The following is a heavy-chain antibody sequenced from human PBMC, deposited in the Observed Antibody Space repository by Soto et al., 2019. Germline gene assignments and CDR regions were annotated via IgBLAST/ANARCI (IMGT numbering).Heavy chain of an antibody. CDR2: ISWDGGST. Sequence: DVQLVESGGVVVQPGGSLRLSCAASGFTFDDYTMHWVRQAPGKGLEWVSLISWDGGSTYYADSVKGRFTISRDNSKNSLYLQMNSLRTEDTALYYCAKDIGYCSGGSCLNYGMDVWGQGTTVTVSS. CDR1: GFTFDDYT. J-gene: IGHJ6*02. D-gene: IGHD2-15*01. CDR3: AKDIGYCSGGSCLNYGMDV. V-gene: IGHV3-43*01.